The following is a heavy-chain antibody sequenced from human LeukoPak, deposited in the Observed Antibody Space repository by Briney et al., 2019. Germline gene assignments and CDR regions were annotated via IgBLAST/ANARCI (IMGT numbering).Heavy chain of an antibody. D-gene: IGHD5-18*01. CDR1: GFTFSDYY. CDR2: ISSSGSTI. CDR3: ASYKQLWYFDY. Sequence: GGSLRLSCAASGFTFSDYYMSWIRQAPGKGLEWVSYISSSGSTIYYADSVKGRFTISRDNGKNSLYLQMNSLRAEDTAVYYCASYKQLWYFDYWGQGTLVTVSS. V-gene: IGHV3-11*01. J-gene: IGHJ4*02.